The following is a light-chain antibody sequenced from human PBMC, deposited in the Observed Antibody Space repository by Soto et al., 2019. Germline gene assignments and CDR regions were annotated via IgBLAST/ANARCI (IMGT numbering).Light chain of an antibody. V-gene: IGLV1-44*01. CDR1: SSNIGKNA. CDR2: TND. CDR3: AAWDDSLNGPV. Sequence: QSVLTQPPSASGTPGQRVTISCSGSSSNIGKNAVNWYQQLPGTAPKLLIYTNDQRPSGVPDRFSGSKSGTSASLAISGLQLEDEADVSWAAWDDSLNGPVFGGGTKFTVL. J-gene: IGLJ3*02.